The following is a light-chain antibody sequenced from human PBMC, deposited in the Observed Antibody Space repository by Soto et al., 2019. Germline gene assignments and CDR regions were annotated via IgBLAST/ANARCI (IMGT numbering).Light chain of an antibody. CDR1: SSDVGSYNY. CDR2: EVS. J-gene: IGLJ1*01. V-gene: IGLV2-14*01. Sequence: QSALTQPASVSGSPGQSTTISCTGTSSDVGSYNYVAWYQQHPGRAPRLMIYEVSNRPSGVSNRFSGSKSGNTASLTISGLQAEDEADYYCRSYTTSNTYVFGPGTKLTVL. CDR3: RSYTTSNTYV.